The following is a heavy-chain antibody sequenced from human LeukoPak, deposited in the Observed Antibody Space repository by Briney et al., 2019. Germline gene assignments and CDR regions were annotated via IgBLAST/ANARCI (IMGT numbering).Heavy chain of an antibody. CDR2: FSGSSTKT. D-gene: IGHD1-26*01. V-gene: IGHV3-23*01. Sequence: GASLRLSCAASGFTFSSYAMSWVRQAPGKGLEWVSVFSGSSTKTYYAASVEGRFTISRDNSKNTLYLQMNGLRAEDTAVYYCAKGRKWELPLDYWGQGTLVTVSS. J-gene: IGHJ4*02. CDR1: GFTFSSYA. CDR3: AKGRKWELPLDY.